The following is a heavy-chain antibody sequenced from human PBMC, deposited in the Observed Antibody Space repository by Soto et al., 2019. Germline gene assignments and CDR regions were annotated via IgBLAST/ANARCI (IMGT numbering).Heavy chain of an antibody. CDR3: ARGFADSYYYGMDV. CDR2: ISYDGSNK. V-gene: IGHV3-30-3*01. CDR1: GFTFSSYA. D-gene: IGHD3-3*01. J-gene: IGHJ6*02. Sequence: QVQLVESGGGVVQPGRSLRLSCAASGFTFSSYAMHWVRQAPGKGLEWVAVISYDGSNKYYADSVKGRFTISRDNSKNTLYLQMNSLRAEDTAVYYCARGFADSYYYGMDVRGQGTTVTVSS.